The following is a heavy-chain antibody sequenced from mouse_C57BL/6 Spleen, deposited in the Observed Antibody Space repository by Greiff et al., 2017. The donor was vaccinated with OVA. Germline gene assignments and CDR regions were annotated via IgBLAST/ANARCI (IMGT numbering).Heavy chain of an antibody. Sequence: VKLQQSGPELVKPGASVKISCKASGYAFSSSWMNWVKQRPGKGLEWIGRIYPGDGDTNYNGKFKGKATLTADKSSSTAYMQLSSLTSEDSAVYFCARDYGSSRWYFDVWGTGTTVTVSS. CDR3: ARDYGSSRWYFDV. V-gene: IGHV1-82*01. CDR1: GYAFSSSW. J-gene: IGHJ1*03. CDR2: IYPGDGDT. D-gene: IGHD1-1*01.